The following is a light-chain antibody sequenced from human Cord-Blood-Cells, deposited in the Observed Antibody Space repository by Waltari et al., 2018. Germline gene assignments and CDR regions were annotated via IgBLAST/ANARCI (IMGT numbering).Light chain of an antibody. CDR1: QSISSW. V-gene: IGKV1-5*01. CDR3: QQYNSWPT. J-gene: IGKJ1*01. Sequence: DIQMTQSPSTLSASVGDRVTITCRASQSISSWLAWYQQKPGKAPKLLIYDASSLESGVPSRFSGRGSGTEVTLTISSLQPDDFATYYCQQYNSWPTFGQGTKVEIK. CDR2: DAS.